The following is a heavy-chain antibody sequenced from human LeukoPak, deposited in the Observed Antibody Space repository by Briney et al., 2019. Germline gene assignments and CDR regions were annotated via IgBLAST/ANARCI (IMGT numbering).Heavy chain of an antibody. CDR2: ISSSSSTI. D-gene: IGHD5-18*01. Sequence: PGGSLRLSCAASGFTFSSYSMNWVRQAPGKGVGRVSYISSSSSTIYYADSVKGRFTISRDNAKNSLYLQMNSLRAEDTAVYYCARDAGRGYSYDHWGQGTLVTVSS. CDR1: GFTFSSYS. J-gene: IGHJ4*02. CDR3: ARDAGRGYSYDH. V-gene: IGHV3-48*01.